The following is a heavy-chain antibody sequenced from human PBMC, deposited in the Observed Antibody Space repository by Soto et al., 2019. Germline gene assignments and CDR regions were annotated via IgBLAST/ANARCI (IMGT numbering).Heavy chain of an antibody. Sequence: PETLSLTCPLSGPSLNKHYSSWNRQPPGKGREWLGYVHYNGITNYNPSLRSRVTMSVDTPKNQLSLNRTSLTAAATPIHTCTGANWYSEYGRQGALVNVS. D-gene: IGHD7-27*01. CDR2: VHYNGIT. CDR1: GPSLNKHY. J-gene: IGHJ4*02. V-gene: IGHV4-59*11. CDR3: TGANWYSEY.